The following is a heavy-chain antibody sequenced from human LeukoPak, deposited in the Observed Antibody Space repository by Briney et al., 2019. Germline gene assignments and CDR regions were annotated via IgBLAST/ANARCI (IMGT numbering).Heavy chain of an antibody. D-gene: IGHD4-17*01. CDR2: IYHSGST. V-gene: IGHV4-38-2*02. J-gene: IGHJ3*02. CDR3: ARDGYGDRDDAFDI. Sequence: SETLSLTCAVSGYSISSGYYWGWIRQPPGKGLEWIGSIYHSGSTYYNPSLKSRVTISVDTSKNQFSLKLSSVTAADTAVYYCARDGYGDRDDAFDIWGKGTMVTVSS. CDR1: GYSISSGYY.